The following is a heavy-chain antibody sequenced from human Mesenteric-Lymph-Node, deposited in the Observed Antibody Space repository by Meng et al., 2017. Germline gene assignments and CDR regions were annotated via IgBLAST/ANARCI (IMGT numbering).Heavy chain of an antibody. D-gene: IGHD2-2*01. Sequence: QVQLQASGPGLVKPSQTLSLTCTVSGGSISSGDYYWSWIRQPPGKGLEWIGYMDYRGSTFYNPSLKSRVTISVDTSKNQFSLKLSSVTAADTAVYFCARGELLWDYWGQGTLVTVSS. V-gene: IGHV4-30-4*01. CDR1: GGSISSGDYY. J-gene: IGHJ4*02. CDR3: ARGELLWDY. CDR2: MDYRGST.